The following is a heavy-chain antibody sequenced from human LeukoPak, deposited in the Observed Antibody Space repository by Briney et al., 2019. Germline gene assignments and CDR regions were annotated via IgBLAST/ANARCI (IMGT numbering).Heavy chain of an antibody. CDR1: GFTFSTHA. CDR3: AKGTLAHYYDSSGYYHLSFDY. V-gene: IGHV3-23*01. J-gene: IGHJ4*02. CDR2: ISGSGGNT. Sequence: GGSLRLSCAASGFTFSTHAMTWVRQAPGKGLEWVSGISGSGGNTYFADSVKGRFTISRDNSKNTLYLQMNSLRAEDTAVYYCAKGTLAHYYDSSGYYHLSFDYWGQGTLVTVSS. D-gene: IGHD3-22*01.